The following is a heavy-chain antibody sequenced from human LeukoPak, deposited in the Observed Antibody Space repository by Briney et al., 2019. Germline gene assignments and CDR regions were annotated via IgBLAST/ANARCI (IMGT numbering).Heavy chain of an antibody. CDR1: GFTFSSYG. D-gene: IGHD3-9*01. CDR2: IRHDGSNK. V-gene: IGHV3-30*02. J-gene: IGHJ4*02. CDR3: AKDSLTGILTGYTRSYFDY. Sequence: GGSLRLSCAASGFTFSSYGMHWVRQAPGKGLEWVAFIRHDGSNKYYADSVKGRFTISRDNSKNTLYLQMNSLRAEDTAVYYCAKDSLTGILTGYTRSYFDYWGQGTLVTVSS.